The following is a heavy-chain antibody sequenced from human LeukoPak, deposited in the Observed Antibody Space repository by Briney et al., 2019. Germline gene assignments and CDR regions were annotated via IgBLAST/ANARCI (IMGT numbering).Heavy chain of an antibody. CDR2: ISPYNGDT. Sequence: ASVKVSCKTSGYIFTNYDINWVRQAPGQGLEWMGCISPYNGDTKYAQKFQDRVTMSTDTSTSTTYMELRSLRSDDTAVYYCTRATGGLSDYWGQGTLVTVSS. J-gene: IGHJ4*02. V-gene: IGHV1-18*04. D-gene: IGHD1-1*01. CDR1: GYIFTNYD. CDR3: TRATGGLSDY.